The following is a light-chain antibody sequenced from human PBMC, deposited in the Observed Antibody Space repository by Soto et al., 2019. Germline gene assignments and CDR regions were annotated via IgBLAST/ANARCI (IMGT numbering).Light chain of an antibody. CDR3: QQYYTVPYT. J-gene: IGKJ2*01. CDR2: WAS. CDR1: QRVLYSSNNKDY. V-gene: IGKV4-1*01. Sequence: DIVLTQSPDSLAVSLGERATINCKSSQRVLYSSNNKDYLSWYQQKPGQPPKLLISWASTRESGVPDRISGSGSGTDFTLTISSLQAEDVAVYYCQQYYTVPYTFGQGTKLEIK.